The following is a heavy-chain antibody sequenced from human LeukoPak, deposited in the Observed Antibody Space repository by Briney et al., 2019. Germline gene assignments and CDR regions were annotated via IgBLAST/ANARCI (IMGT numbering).Heavy chain of an antibody. CDR2: ISAYNGNT. CDR1: GYTFTSYG. CDR3: ARKQYPYYSDSRGPFDS. Sequence: GASVKVSCKASGYTFTSYGISWVRQAPGQGLEWMGWISAYNGNTNYAQKLQGRVTMTTDTSTSTAYMELSTLRSDDTAVYYCARKQYPYYSDSRGPFDSWGQGTLVTVSS. D-gene: IGHD3-22*01. J-gene: IGHJ5*01. V-gene: IGHV1-18*01.